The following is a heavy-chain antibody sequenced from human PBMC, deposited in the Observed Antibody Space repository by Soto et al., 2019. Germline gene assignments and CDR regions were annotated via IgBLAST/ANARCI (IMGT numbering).Heavy chain of an antibody. CDR2: SNPEETTI. D-gene: IGHD2-15*01. Sequence: DVQLVESGGGLVQPGGSLRLSCAASGFTFSTYWMRWVRQAPGKGLVWVSRSNPEETTITYADSVKGRFTISRDNAKNTLYLQMNSLRVEDTAVYFCTSDTFGARDSWGQGTLVTVSS. CDR1: GFTFSTYW. J-gene: IGHJ4*02. V-gene: IGHV3-74*03. CDR3: TSDTFGARDS.